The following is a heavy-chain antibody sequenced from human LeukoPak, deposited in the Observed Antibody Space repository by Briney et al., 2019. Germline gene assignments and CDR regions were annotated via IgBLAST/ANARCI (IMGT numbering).Heavy chain of an antibody. CDR3: GRDFGLIGTKRSFDI. Sequence: GGSLRLSCAASGFTFSDYYMGWIRQAPGKGLEWVSYTSGGGSTIFYADSVKGRFTISRDNTKKSLYLQMNNLRAEDSAVYYCGRDFGLIGTKRSFDIWGQGTMVTVSS. D-gene: IGHD1-7*01. CDR1: GFTFSDYY. CDR2: TSGGGSTI. V-gene: IGHV3-11*01. J-gene: IGHJ3*02.